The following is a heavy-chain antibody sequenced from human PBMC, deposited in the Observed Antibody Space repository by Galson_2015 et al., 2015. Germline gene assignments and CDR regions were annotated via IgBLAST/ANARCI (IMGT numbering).Heavy chain of an antibody. CDR1: GGSISSGGYY. D-gene: IGHD3-22*01. J-gene: IGHJ4*02. CDR3: AATYYYDSSGYYRVLDY. CDR2: IYYSGST. Sequence: TLSLTCTVSGGSISSGGYYWSWIRQHPGKGLEWIGYIYYSGSTYYNPSLKSRVTISVDTSKNQFSLKLSSVTAADTAVYYCAATYYYDSSGYYRVLDYWGQGTLVTVSS. V-gene: IGHV4-31*03.